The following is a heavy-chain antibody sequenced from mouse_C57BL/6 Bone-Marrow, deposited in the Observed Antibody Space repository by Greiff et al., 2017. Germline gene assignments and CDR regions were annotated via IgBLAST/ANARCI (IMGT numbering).Heavy chain of an antibody. CDR3: ASYHAMDY. V-gene: IGHV7-3*01. Sequence: EVMLVESGGGLVQPGGSLSLSCAASGFSFTDYYMSWVLQPPGKALAWLGFIRNKDNGYTTEHSASVKGRFTISRENSQSILYHQMNALKAEDSATYYYASYHAMDYWGQGTSVTVSS. J-gene: IGHJ4*01. CDR2: IRNKDNGYTT. CDR1: GFSFTDYY.